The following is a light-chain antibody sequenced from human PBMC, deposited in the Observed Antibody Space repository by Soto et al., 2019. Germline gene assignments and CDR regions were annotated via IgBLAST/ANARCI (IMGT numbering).Light chain of an antibody. CDR1: QNLGTLY. V-gene: IGKV3D-15*01. CDR2: SES. Sequence: EIVLTQSPGTLSLSPGERVTLSCRASQNLGTLYLAWFQQKSGQAPRLLICSESRRATGIPARFSGSGSRTEFTLTISSLQSEDFAVYYCQQYNNWPPRYTFGQGTKVDIK. CDR3: QQYNNWPPRYT. J-gene: IGKJ2*01.